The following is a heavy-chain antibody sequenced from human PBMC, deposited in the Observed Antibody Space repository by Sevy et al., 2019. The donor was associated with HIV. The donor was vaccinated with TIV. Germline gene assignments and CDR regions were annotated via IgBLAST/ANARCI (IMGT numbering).Heavy chain of an antibody. CDR2: IYTSGST. Sequence: SETLSLTCTVSGGSISSYYWSWIRQPAGKGLEWIGRIYTSGSTNYNPSLKSRVTMSVDTSKNQFSLKLSSVTAADTAVYYCARDLPSLRQLSTLSRHYYYYGMDVWGQGTTVTVSS. CDR1: GGSISSYY. CDR3: ARDLPSLRQLSTLSRHYYYYGMDV. J-gene: IGHJ6*02. D-gene: IGHD3-16*02. V-gene: IGHV4-4*07.